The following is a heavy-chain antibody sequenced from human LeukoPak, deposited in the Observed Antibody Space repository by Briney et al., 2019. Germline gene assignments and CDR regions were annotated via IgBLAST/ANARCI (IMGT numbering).Heavy chain of an antibody. D-gene: IGHD2-2*01. J-gene: IGHJ6*02. V-gene: IGHV3-30*04. Sequence: PGRSLRLPCAASGFTFSSYAMHWVRQAPGKGLEWVAVISYDGSNKYYADSVKGRFTISRDNSKNTLYLQMNSLRAEDTAVYYCAKELPSSDMWYCSSTSCNYGMDVWGQGTTVTVSS. CDR2: ISYDGSNK. CDR3: AKELPSSDMWYCSSTSCNYGMDV. CDR1: GFTFSSYA.